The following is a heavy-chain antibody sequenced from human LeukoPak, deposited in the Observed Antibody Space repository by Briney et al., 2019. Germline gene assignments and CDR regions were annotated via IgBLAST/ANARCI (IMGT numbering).Heavy chain of an antibody. CDR3: ARDLLVGTAVPYY. CDR1: GYSISSGYY. CDR2: IYYGGST. Sequence: PSETLSLTCTVSGYSISSGYYWGWIRQPPGKGLEWIGNIYYGGSTFYNPSLKSRVTISVDTSKNQFSLRLSSVTAADTAVYYCARDLLVGTAVPYYWGQGTLVTVSS. J-gene: IGHJ4*02. D-gene: IGHD6-19*01. V-gene: IGHV4-38-2*02.